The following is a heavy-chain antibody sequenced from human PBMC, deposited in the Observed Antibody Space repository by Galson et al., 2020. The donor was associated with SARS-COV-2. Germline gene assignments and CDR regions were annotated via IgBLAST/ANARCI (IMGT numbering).Heavy chain of an antibody. CDR1: GLSFDDYG. D-gene: IGHD3-10*01. J-gene: IGHJ4*02. V-gene: IGHV3-20*04. CDR3: ATGGVSFGAAYEF. CDR2: LNWDGSRT. Sequence: GGSLRLSCRVSGLSFDDYGMSWFRQAPGKGLEWVAGLNWDGSRTGYEDAVKGRFTISRDNAKNSLSLQMNSLRGEDTAFYYCATGGVSFGAAYEFWGQGTLVTVSS.